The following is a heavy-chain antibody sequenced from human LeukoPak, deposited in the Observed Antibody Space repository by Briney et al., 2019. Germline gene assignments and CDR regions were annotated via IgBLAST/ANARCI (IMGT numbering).Heavy chain of an antibody. Sequence: GEALKISFKGSGCRFTSYWIGWGRRMPGKGVEGMGSIYPGHSDTRYSPSFQGQVTISADKSISTAYLQWSSLKASDTAMYYCVGGDYYDSSGYYFSYWGQGTLVTVSS. J-gene: IGHJ4*02. CDR2: IYPGHSDT. CDR3: VGGDYYDSSGYYFSY. D-gene: IGHD3-22*01. CDR1: GCRFTSYW. V-gene: IGHV5-51*01.